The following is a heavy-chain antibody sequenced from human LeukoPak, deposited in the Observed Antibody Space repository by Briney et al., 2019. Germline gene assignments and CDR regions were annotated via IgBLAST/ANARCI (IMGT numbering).Heavy chain of an antibody. CDR2: IRYDGSNK. CDR3: AKRNTMVRGGPCFDY. V-gene: IGHV3-30*02. Sequence: PGGSLRLSCAASGFTFSSYGIHWVRQAPGKGLEWVAFIRYDGSNKYYTDSVKGRFTISRDNSKNMLYLQMNNLRPEDTATYYCAKRNTMVRGGPCFDYWGQGLMVTVSS. CDR1: GFTFSSYG. J-gene: IGHJ4*02. D-gene: IGHD3-10*01.